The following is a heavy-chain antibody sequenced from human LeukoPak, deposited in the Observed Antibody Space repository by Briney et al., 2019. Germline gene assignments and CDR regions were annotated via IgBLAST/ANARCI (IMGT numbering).Heavy chain of an antibody. CDR2: ISAYNGNT. CDR1: GYTFTGNF. J-gene: IGHJ4*02. Sequence: GASVKVSCKASGYTFTGNFMHWVRQAPGQGLEWMGWISAYNGNTNYAQKLQGRVTMTTDTSTSTAYMELRSLRSDDTAVYYCARVTIFGVVTHYFDYWGQGTLVTVSS. V-gene: IGHV1-18*04. CDR3: ARVTIFGVVTHYFDY. D-gene: IGHD3-3*01.